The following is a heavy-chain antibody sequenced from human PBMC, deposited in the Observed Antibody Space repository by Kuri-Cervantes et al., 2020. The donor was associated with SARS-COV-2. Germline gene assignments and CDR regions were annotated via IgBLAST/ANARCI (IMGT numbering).Heavy chain of an antibody. CDR3: ASLASYYGMDV. Sequence: SETLSLTCAVSGGSISSSNWWSWVRQPPGKGLEWIGEIYHSGSTYYNPSLKSRVTISVDTSKNQFSLKLSSVTAADTAVDYCASLASYYGMDVWGQGTTVTVSS. CDR1: GGSISSSNW. V-gene: IGHV4-4*02. CDR2: IYHSGST. J-gene: IGHJ6*02. D-gene: IGHD5-12*01.